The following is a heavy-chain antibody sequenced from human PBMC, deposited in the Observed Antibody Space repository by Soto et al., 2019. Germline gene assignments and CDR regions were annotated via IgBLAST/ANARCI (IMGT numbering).Heavy chain of an antibody. V-gene: IGHV4-30-4*01. J-gene: IGHJ4*02. Sequence: QVQLQESGPGLVKPSQTLSLTCTVSGGSISSGDYYWSWIRQPPGKGLEWIGYSYYSGSTYYNPSLKSRVTISVDTSKNQFSLKLNSVTAADTAVYYCAIYTAMEPTFDYWGQGTLVTVSS. D-gene: IGHD5-18*01. CDR1: GGSISSGDYY. CDR3: AIYTAMEPTFDY. CDR2: SYYSGST.